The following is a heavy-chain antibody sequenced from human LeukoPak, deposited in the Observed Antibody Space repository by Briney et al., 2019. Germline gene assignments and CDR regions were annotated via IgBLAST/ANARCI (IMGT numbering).Heavy chain of an antibody. CDR3: AKGGGFLEWLLLDY. J-gene: IGHJ4*02. V-gene: IGHV3-23*01. CDR2: ISGSGGST. D-gene: IGHD3-3*01. CDR1: GFTFSSYA. Sequence: GGSLRLSCAASGFTFSSYAMSWVRQAPGKGLEWVSAISGSGGSTYYADSVKGRFTISRDNSKNTLYLQMNSLRAEDTAVYYCAKGGGFLEWLLLDYWGQGTLVTVSS.